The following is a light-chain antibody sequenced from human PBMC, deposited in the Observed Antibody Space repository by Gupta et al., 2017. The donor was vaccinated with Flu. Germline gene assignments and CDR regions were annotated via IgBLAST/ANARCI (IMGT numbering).Light chain of an antibody. CDR3: MQDQQNPIS. V-gene: IGKV2-28*01. CDR1: PCLPHSNRNNY. CDR2: LAS. Sequence: IDRRTSPCLPHSNRNNYLDWFQQKPGQAPKLLIYLASSWASGVPDRFSGSGSGTDFTLNISSVEAEDVGVYYCMQDQQNPISFGHGTRLEIK. J-gene: IGKJ5*01.